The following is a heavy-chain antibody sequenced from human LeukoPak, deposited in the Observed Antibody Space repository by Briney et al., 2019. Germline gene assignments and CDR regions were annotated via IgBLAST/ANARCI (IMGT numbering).Heavy chain of an antibody. D-gene: IGHD2-2*01. CDR2: IIPILGIA. Sequence: GASVKVSCKASGGTFSSYTISWVRQAPGQGLEWMGRIIPILGIANYAQKFQDRVTITADKSTSTAYMELSSLRSEDTAVYYCLTIPEWGIAEYQLLWDAFDIWGQGTMVTVSS. CDR1: GGTFSSYT. J-gene: IGHJ3*02. CDR3: LTIPEWGIAEYQLLWDAFDI. V-gene: IGHV1-69*02.